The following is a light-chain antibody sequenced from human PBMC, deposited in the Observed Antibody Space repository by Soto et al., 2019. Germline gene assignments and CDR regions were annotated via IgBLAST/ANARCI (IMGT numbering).Light chain of an antibody. CDR3: QTWGTGFQV. Sequence: QLVLTQSPSASASLGASVKLTCTLSSGHSSYAIAWHQKQPGKGPRYLMDLNNDGSHTKGDGIPDRFSGSSSGADRFLIISSLQSEDEDDYYCQTWGTGFQVFGGGTK. V-gene: IGLV4-69*01. CDR1: SGHSSYA. J-gene: IGLJ2*01. CDR2: LNNDGSH.